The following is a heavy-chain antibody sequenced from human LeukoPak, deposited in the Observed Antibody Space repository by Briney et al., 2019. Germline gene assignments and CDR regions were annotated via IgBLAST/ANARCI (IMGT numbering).Heavy chain of an antibody. CDR1: GGSFSGYY. V-gene: IGHV4-34*01. D-gene: IGHD6-13*01. Sequence: SETLSLTCAVYGGSFSGYYWSWIRQPPGKGLEWIGEINHSGSTNYNPSLKSRVTISVDTSKNQFSLKLSSVTAADTAVYYCARGGVAAAGTIYFDYWGQGTLVTVSS. CDR3: ARGGVAAAGTIYFDY. CDR2: INHSGST. J-gene: IGHJ4*02.